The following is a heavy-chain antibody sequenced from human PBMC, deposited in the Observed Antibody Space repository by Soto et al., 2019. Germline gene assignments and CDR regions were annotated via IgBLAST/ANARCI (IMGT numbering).Heavy chain of an antibody. D-gene: IGHD2-15*01. Sequence: GASVKVSCKASGFTFTSSAVQWVRQARGQRLEWIGWIVVGSGNTNYAQKFQERVAITRDMSTSTAYMELSSLRSEDTAVYYCAADRITGCEVVAADYYYSAMDVWGQGTTVTVSS. CDR1: GFTFTSSA. CDR2: IVVGSGNT. V-gene: IGHV1-58*01. CDR3: AADRITGCEVVAADYYYSAMDV. J-gene: IGHJ6*02.